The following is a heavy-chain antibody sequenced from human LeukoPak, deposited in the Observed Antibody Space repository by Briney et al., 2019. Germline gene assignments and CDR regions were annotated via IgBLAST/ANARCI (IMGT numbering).Heavy chain of an antibody. CDR1: GFTFSNYW. D-gene: IGHD6-19*01. CDR3: ARDQEVAVAVDVPGYFDL. CDR2: IKQDGSET. J-gene: IGHJ2*01. V-gene: IGHV3-7*01. Sequence: PGGSLRLSCAASGFTFSNYWMTWVRQAPGKGLEWVANIKQDGSETYYVDSVKGRFTISRDNAKNSLYLQMNSLRAEDTAVYYCARDQEVAVAVDVPGYFDLWGRGTLVTVSS.